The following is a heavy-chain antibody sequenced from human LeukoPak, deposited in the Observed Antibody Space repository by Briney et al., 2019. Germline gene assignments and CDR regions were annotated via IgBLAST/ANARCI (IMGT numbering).Heavy chain of an antibody. CDR1: GFTFGDYV. V-gene: IGHV3-15*01. J-gene: IGHJ6*02. CDR2: IKSKTDGGTT. Sequence: GGSLRLSCTASGFTFGDYVLNWFRQAPGKGLEWVGRIKSKTDGGTTDYAAPVKGRFTISRDDSKNTLYLQMNSLKTEDTAVYYCTTACIVVVTPPGMDVWGQGTTVTVSS. CDR3: TTACIVVVTPPGMDV. D-gene: IGHD2-21*02.